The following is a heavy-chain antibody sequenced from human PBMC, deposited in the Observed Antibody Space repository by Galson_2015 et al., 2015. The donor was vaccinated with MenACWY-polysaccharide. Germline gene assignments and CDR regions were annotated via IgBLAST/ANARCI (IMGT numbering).Heavy chain of an antibody. J-gene: IGHJ3*02. Sequence: SVKVSCKASGYSFSKYGICWVRQAPGQGLEWMGWISPYNGNRNYAQKFQGRVTMTTDASTSTAYMEVRSLRSDDTAVYYCVRRSYYDNTAEDDALDIWGQGTMVTVSS. CDR2: ISPYNGNR. D-gene: IGHD3-9*01. CDR3: VRRSYYDNTAEDDALDI. V-gene: IGHV1-18*01. CDR1: GYSFSKYG.